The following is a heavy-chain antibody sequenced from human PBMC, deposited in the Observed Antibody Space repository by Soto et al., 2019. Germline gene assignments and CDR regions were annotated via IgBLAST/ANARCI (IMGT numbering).Heavy chain of an antibody. V-gene: IGHV3-7*01. D-gene: IGHD5-12*01. CDR1: GFTFSSYW. CDR2: IKQDGSEK. J-gene: IGHJ4*02. CDR3: ARSGYSGYDEGYFDY. Sequence: PGGSLRLSCAASGFTFSSYWMSWVRQAPGKGLEWMANIKQDGSEKYYVDSVKGRFTISRDNAKNSLYLQMNSLRAEDTAVYYCARSGYSGYDEGYFDYWGQGTLVTVS.